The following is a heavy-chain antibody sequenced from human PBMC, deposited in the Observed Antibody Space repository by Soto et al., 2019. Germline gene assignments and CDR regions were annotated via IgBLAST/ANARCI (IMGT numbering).Heavy chain of an antibody. Sequence: GASVKVSCKDSGGSFSSYAISWVRQATGQGLEWMGGIIPIFGTANYAQKFQGRVTITADESTSTAYMELSSLRSEDTAVYYCASELRGYSGYDYPPDYWGQGTLVTVSS. J-gene: IGHJ4*02. CDR2: IIPIFGTA. V-gene: IGHV1-69*13. CDR1: GGSFSSYA. D-gene: IGHD5-12*01. CDR3: ASELRGYSGYDYPPDY.